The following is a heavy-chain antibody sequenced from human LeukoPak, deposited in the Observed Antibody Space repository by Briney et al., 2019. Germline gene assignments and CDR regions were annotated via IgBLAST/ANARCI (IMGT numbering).Heavy chain of an antibody. D-gene: IGHD5-24*01. J-gene: IGHJ4*02. CDR3: ARGPKSMATIISGY. CDR2: IYYSGST. Sequence: SETLSLTCTVSGGSISSSSYYWGWIRQPPGKGLEWIGSIYYSGSTYYNPSLKSRVTISVDTSKNQFSLKLSSVTAADTAVYYCARGPKSMATIISGYWGQGTLVTVSS. CDR1: GGSISSSSYY. V-gene: IGHV4-39*01.